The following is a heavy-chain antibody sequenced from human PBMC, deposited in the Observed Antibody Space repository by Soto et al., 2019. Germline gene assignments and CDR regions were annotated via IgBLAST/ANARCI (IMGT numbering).Heavy chain of an antibody. Sequence: LRLSCAASGFTFSDYYWSWIRQPPGKGLEWIGEINHSGSTNYNPSLKSRVTISVHTSKNQFSLKLSSVTAADTAVYYCARARKGSGSDYYYHYGMDVWGKGTTVTVS. J-gene: IGHJ6*04. CDR2: INHSGST. D-gene: IGHD3-3*01. V-gene: IGHV4-34*01. CDR3: ARARKGSGSDYYYHYGMDV. CDR1: GFTFSDYY.